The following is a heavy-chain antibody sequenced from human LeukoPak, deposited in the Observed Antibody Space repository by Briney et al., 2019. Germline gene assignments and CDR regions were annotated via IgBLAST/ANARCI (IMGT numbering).Heavy chain of an antibody. J-gene: IGHJ4*02. V-gene: IGHV3-53*01. CDR3: ARGRLRGYFDY. D-gene: IGHD4-17*01. CDR1: GFTVSSNY. CDR2: IYSGGST. Sequence: GGSLRLSCAASGFTVSSNYMSWVRQAPGKGLEWVSVIYSGGSTYYADSVKGRFTISRDNSKNTLYLQMNSLRAEDAAVYYCARGRLRGYFDYWGQGTLVTVSS.